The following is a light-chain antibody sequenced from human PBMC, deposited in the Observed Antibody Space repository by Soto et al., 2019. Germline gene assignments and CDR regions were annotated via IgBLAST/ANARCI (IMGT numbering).Light chain of an antibody. CDR2: GAS. CDR3: QQYGSSPRT. V-gene: IGKV3-20*01. J-gene: IGKJ1*01. CDR1: QSVSSY. Sequence: EIVITQSPATVSVSQGERATRSCRASQSVSSYLAWYQQKPGQAPRLLIYGASSRATGIPDRFSGSGSGTEFTLTISRLEPEDFAVFYCQQYGSSPRTFGQGTKVDIK.